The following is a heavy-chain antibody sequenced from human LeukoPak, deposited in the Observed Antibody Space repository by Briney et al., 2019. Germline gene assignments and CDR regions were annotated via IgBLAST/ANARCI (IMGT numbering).Heavy chain of an antibody. CDR3: AREDMWAFDI. CDR2: IKPDGSEK. V-gene: IGHV3-7*01. J-gene: IGHJ3*02. CDR1: GFTYSYYW. Sequence: GGSLRLSCAASGFTYSYYWMSWVRQTPGKGVEWVANIKPDGSEKDYVDSVKGRFTISRDNAKNTLYLQMDSLRAEDTAVYYCAREDMWAFDIWGQGTMVTVSS. D-gene: IGHD2-15*01.